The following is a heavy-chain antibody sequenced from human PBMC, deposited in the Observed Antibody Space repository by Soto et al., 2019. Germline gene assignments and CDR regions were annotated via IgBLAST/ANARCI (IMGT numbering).Heavy chain of an antibody. CDR1: GGSVSSGSYY. CDR3: ARISGYSYGLPPYFDY. D-gene: IGHD5-18*01. V-gene: IGHV4-61*01. Sequence: SETLSLTCTVSGGSVSSGSYYWSWIRQPPGKGLERIGYIYYSGSTNYNPSLKSRVTISVDTSKNQFSLKLSSVTAADTAVYYCARISGYSYGLPPYFDYWGQGTLVSVSS. J-gene: IGHJ4*02. CDR2: IYYSGST.